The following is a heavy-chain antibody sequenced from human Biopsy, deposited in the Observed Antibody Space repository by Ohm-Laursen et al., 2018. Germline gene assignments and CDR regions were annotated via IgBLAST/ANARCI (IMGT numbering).Heavy chain of an antibody. V-gene: IGHV3-30*18. D-gene: IGHD5-24*01. CDR3: AKDLGRAESYGMDV. Sequence: SLRLSLASSGFTFSTCDMHWICQAPGKPPQWGPLLIYDGSKKDYAYSVKARFTISRDKSKSTLYLQMNNLRAVDTAVYYCAKDLGRAESYGMDVWGQGATVTVSS. J-gene: IGHJ6*02. CDR2: LIYDGSKK. CDR1: GFTFSTCD.